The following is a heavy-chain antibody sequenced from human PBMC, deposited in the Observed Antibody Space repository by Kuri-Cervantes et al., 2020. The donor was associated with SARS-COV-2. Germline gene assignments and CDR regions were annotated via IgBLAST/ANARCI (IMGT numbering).Heavy chain of an antibody. CDR3: VRDGDHWNFDY. Sequence: GKSLKISCTASGFTFGDYAMSWVRQAPGKGLVWVSRINPDGSYTNNADSVKGRFTLSRDNAKNMLFLQMNSLRAEDTAVYYCVRDGDHWNFDYWGQGTLVTVSS. D-gene: IGHD1-1*01. CDR2: INPDGSYT. J-gene: IGHJ4*02. V-gene: IGHV3-74*01. CDR1: GFTFGDYA.